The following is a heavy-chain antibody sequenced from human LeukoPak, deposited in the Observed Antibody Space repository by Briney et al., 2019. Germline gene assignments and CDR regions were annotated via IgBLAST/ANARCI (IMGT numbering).Heavy chain of an antibody. D-gene: IGHD1-26*01. CDR2: IYYRGTT. CDR1: GGSISSYY. CDR3: ARVPPGASHFDS. Sequence: SETLSLTCTVSGGSISSYYWSWIRQPPGKGLEWIGYIYYRGTTKYNPSLKSRVTISVDTSKNQFSLKLSSVTAAVTAVYYCARVPPGASHFDSWGQGTLVPVSS. J-gene: IGHJ4*02. V-gene: IGHV4-59*01.